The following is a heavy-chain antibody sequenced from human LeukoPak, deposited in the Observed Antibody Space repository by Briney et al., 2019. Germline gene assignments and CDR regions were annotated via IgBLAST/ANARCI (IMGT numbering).Heavy chain of an antibody. CDR1: GGSISSYS. J-gene: IGHJ4*02. D-gene: IGHD3-3*01. CDR2: FYHSGST. Sequence: PSETLSLTCTVSGGSISSYSWSWIRQPPGKGLEWIGYFYHSGSTNYNSSLMGRATISIDTSKNQIFLNLNSVTAADTAVYYCAKKGGRFWSGHCLDDWGQGSLVIVSS. CDR3: AKKGGRFWSGHCLDD. V-gene: IGHV4-59*01.